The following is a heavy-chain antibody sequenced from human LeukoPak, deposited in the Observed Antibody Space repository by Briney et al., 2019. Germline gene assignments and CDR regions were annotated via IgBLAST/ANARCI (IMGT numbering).Heavy chain of an antibody. CDR3: AKDPVNVYYDSSGYPLYFDY. J-gene: IGHJ4*02. D-gene: IGHD3-22*01. CDR2: ISGSGGST. CDR1: GFTFSSYA. V-gene: IGHV3-23*01. Sequence: QSGGSLRLSCAASGFTFSSYAMSWVRQAPGKGLEWVSAISGSGGSTYYADSVKGRFTISRDNSKNTLYLQMNSLRAEDTAVYYCAKDPVNVYYDSSGYPLYFDYWGQGTLVTVSS.